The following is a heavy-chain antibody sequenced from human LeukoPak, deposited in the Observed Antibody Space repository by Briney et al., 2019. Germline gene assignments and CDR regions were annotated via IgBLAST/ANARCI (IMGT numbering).Heavy chain of an antibody. D-gene: IGHD3-16*01. CDR1: GFTFSSYA. J-gene: IGHJ4*02. CDR3: AKVGYLGGVRPMARNYFDY. Sequence: GGSLRLSCAASGFTFSSYAMSWVRQAPGKGLEWVSAISGRDGSTKYADSVKGRFTISRDTSKNTLYLQMNSLRAEDTAVYYCAKVGYLGGVRPMARNYFDYWGQGTLVTVSS. CDR2: ISGRDGST. V-gene: IGHV3-23*01.